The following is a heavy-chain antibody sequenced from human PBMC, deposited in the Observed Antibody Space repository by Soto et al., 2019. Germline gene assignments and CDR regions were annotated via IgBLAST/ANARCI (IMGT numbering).Heavy chain of an antibody. CDR1: GFTFSTYG. D-gene: IGHD3-22*01. V-gene: IGHV3-30*18. J-gene: IGHJ4*02. CDR2: IAHDGSNQ. Sequence: QVQLAESGGGVVQPGRSLRLSCAASGFTFSTYGTHWVRQAPGKGLDWVAIIAHDGSNQHYADSVKGRFTISRDNSKNTLYLQMNSLRAEDTAVYYCAKEAGSTYYYDSSGYYVDYWGQGTLVTVSS. CDR3: AKEAGSTYYYDSSGYYVDY.